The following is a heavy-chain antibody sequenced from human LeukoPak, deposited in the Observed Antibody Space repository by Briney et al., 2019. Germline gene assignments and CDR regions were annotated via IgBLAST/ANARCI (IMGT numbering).Heavy chain of an antibody. J-gene: IGHJ4*02. Sequence: GGSLRLSCAASGFTFDDYAMHWVRQAPGEGLEWVSLISWDGGSTYYADSVKGRFTISRDNSKNSLYLQMNSLRAEDTAIYYCATYRQVLLPFESWGQGTLVTVSS. V-gene: IGHV3-43D*03. CDR3: ATYRQVLLPFES. D-gene: IGHD2-8*02. CDR1: GFTFDDYA. CDR2: ISWDGGST.